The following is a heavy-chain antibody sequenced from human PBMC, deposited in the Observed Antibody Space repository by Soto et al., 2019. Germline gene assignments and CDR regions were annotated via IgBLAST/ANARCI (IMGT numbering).Heavy chain of an antibody. CDR2: INPNSGGT. CDR3: ARDRSTVVIISPYYYFDY. CDR1: GYTFTGYY. Sequence: GASVKVSCKASGYTFTGYYMHWVRQAPGQGLEWMGWINPNSGGTNYAQKFKGWVTMTRDTSISTAYMELSRLRSDDTAMYYCARDRSTVVIISPYYYFDYWGQGTLVTVSS. J-gene: IGHJ4*02. D-gene: IGHD3-3*01. V-gene: IGHV1-2*04.